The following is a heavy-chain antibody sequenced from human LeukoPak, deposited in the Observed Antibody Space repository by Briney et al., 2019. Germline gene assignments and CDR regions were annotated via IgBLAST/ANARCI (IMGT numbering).Heavy chain of an antibody. Sequence: SVKVSCKASGYTFTSYYMHWVRQAPGQGLEWMGRIIPILGIANYAQKFQGRVTITADKSTSTAYMELSSLRSEDTAVYYCASAVAGTSDWFDPWGQGTLVTVSS. CDR1: GYTFTSYY. J-gene: IGHJ5*02. D-gene: IGHD6-19*01. V-gene: IGHV1-69*02. CDR3: ASAVAGTSDWFDP. CDR2: IIPILGIA.